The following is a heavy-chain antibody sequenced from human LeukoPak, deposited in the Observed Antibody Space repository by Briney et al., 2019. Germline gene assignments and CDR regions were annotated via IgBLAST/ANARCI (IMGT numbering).Heavy chain of an antibody. Sequence: PSETLSLTCAVSGYSISSGYYWGWIRQSPEKGREWIGRIYHSGTTYYNPSLKSRVTISIDTSKNKLCVNLTSVTAADTAVYYCAWKYYYDSSGYFYVDQWGQGILVTVSS. CDR2: IYHSGTT. J-gene: IGHJ4*02. CDR3: AWKYYYDSSGYFYVDQ. D-gene: IGHD3-22*01. CDR1: GYSISSGYY. V-gene: IGHV4-38-2*01.